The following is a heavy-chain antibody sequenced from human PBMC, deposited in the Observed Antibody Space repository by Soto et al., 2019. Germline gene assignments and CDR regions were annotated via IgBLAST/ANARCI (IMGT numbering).Heavy chain of an antibody. CDR3: GGFGEMGVDY. Sequence: QVQLVESGGGVVQPGRSLRLSCAASGFTFSSYGMHWVRQAPGRGLEWVAVIWYDGSNKYYADSVKGRFTISRDNSKNTLDLQMNRLGAEDTAVYYGGGFGEMGVDYWGQGTLVTVSS. J-gene: IGHJ4*02. CDR2: IWYDGSNK. CDR1: GFTFSSYG. V-gene: IGHV3-33*01. D-gene: IGHD3-10*01.